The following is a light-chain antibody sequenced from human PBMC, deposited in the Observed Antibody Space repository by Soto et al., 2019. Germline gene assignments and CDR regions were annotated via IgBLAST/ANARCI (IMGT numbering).Light chain of an antibody. CDR2: AAS. CDR3: QQLKSYPLP. Sequence: IPLTQSPSFMSASVGDRVTITCRACQGISSYLAWYQVKPGKAPKTLIYAASTLQSGVPSRFSGSRAGRAFTRSISSLQPEDFATYYCQQLKSYPLPFGGGTKVEIK. CDR1: QGISSY. J-gene: IGKJ4*01. V-gene: IGKV1-9*01.